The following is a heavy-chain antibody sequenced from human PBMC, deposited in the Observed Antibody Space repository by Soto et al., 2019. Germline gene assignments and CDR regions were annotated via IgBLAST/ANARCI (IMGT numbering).Heavy chain of an antibody. CDR2: ISSSSSTI. D-gene: IGHD2-2*02. CDR1: GFTFSSYS. Sequence: GGSLRLSCAASGFTFSSYSMNWVRQAPGKGLEWVSYISSSSSTIYYADSVKGRFTISRDNAKNSLYLQMNSLRDEDTAVYYCARGVVVVPAAIPYFDYWGQGTLVTVSS. CDR3: ARGVVVVPAAIPYFDY. V-gene: IGHV3-48*02. J-gene: IGHJ4*02.